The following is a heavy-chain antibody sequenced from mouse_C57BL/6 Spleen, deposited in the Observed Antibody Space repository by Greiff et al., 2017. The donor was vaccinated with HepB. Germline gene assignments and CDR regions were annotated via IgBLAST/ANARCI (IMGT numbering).Heavy chain of an antibody. Sequence: VQLQQSGPELVKPGASVKISCKASGYSFTGYYMNWVKQSPEKSLEWIGEINPSTGGTTYNQKFKAKATLTVDKSSSTAYMQLKSLTSEDSAVYYCARSGTGPYYFDYWGQGTTLTVSS. CDR1: GYSFTGYY. J-gene: IGHJ2*01. CDR2: INPSTGGT. CDR3: ARSGTGPYYFDY. D-gene: IGHD4-1*01. V-gene: IGHV1-42*01.